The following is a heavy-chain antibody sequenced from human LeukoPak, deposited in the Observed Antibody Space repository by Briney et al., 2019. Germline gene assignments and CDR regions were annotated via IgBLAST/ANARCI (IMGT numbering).Heavy chain of an antibody. V-gene: IGHV1-2*02. Sequence: ASVKVSCKASGYTFTGYYMHWVRQAPGQGLEWMGWINPNSGGTNYAQKFQGRVTMTRDTSISTAYMELSRLRSDDTAVYYCARIPLYYYNSSGYSPIFDYWGQGTLVTVSS. CDR1: GYTFTGYY. CDR3: ARIPLYYYNSSGYSPIFDY. J-gene: IGHJ4*02. D-gene: IGHD3-22*01. CDR2: INPNSGGT.